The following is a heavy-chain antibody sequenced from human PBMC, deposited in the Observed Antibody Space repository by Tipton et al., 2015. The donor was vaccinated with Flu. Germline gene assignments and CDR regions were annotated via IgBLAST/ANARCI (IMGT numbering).Heavy chain of an antibody. V-gene: IGHV4-61*02. Sequence: TLSLTCTVSGGSINSASYYWNWVRQPAGKGLESVGRIYSNGRTNYNPSLEIRVTMSLDTSKNQFSLNLIYVNAADTAVYYCLVWGRRWGQGTLVTVSS. CDR1: GGSINSASYY. CDR2: IYSNGRT. CDR3: LVWGRR. J-gene: IGHJ4*02. D-gene: IGHD3-16*01.